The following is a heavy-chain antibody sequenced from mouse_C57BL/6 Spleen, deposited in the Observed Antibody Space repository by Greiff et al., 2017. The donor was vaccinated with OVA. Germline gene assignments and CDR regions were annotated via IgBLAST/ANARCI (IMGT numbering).Heavy chain of an antibody. V-gene: IGHV1-26*01. CDR1: GYTFTDYY. CDR2: INPNNGGT. D-gene: IGHD1-1*01. J-gene: IGHJ2*01. CDR3: ARWPYYYGFDY. Sequence: EVQLQQSGPELVKPGASVKMSCKASGYTFTDYYMNWVKQSHGKSLEWIGDINPNNGGTSYNQKFKGKATLTVDKSSSTAYMELRSLTSEDSAVYYCARWPYYYGFDYWGQGTTLTVSS.